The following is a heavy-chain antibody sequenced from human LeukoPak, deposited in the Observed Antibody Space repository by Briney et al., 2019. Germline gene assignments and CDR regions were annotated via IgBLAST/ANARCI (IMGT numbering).Heavy chain of an antibody. Sequence: GGSLRLSCAASGFTFSSYAMSWVRQAPGKGLERVSAISGSGGSTYYADSVKGRFTISRDNSKNTLYLQMNSLRAEDTAVYYCANDGSGSYYMSSDAFDIWGQGTMVTVSS. CDR3: ANDGSGSYYMSSDAFDI. V-gene: IGHV3-23*01. CDR1: GFTFSSYA. J-gene: IGHJ3*02. D-gene: IGHD3-10*01. CDR2: ISGSGGST.